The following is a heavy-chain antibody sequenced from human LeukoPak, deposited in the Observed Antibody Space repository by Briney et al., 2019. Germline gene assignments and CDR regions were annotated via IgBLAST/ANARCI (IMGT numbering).Heavy chain of an antibody. D-gene: IGHD3-3*01. Sequence: PGGSLRLSCAASGFTFNNYAMSWVRQAPGKGLEWVSGILGRGDSTYHADSVKGRFTISRDNSKNTLYLQMNSLRADDTAVYYCASHYDSHDAFDIWGQGTMVTVSS. CDR1: GFTFNNYA. CDR3: ASHYDSHDAFDI. V-gene: IGHV3-23*01. J-gene: IGHJ3*02. CDR2: ILGRGDST.